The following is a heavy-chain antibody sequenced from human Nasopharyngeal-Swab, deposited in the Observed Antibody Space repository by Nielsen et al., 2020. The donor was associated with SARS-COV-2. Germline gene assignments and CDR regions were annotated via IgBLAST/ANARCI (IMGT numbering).Heavy chain of an antibody. CDR3: ASGTYDNAPG. Sequence: GGSLRLSCAASGFTFSSYGMHWVRQAPGKGLEWVAVISYDGSNKYYADSVKGRFTISRDNSKNTLYLQMNSLRAEDTAVYYCASGTYDNAPGWGQGTLVTVSS. V-gene: IGHV3-30*03. J-gene: IGHJ4*02. CDR2: ISYDGSNK. CDR1: GFTFSSYG. D-gene: IGHD1-1*01.